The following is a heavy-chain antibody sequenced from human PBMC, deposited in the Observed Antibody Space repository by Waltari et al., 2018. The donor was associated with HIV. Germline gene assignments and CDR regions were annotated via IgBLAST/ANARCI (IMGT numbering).Heavy chain of an antibody. Sequence: DVQLVESGGGRAQPGGSLRLSCSASGFPFDIYGMMWVRQTPGKGLEWISYINSRSNVNAYADSGKGRFAVSRDQTKNSLFLHMNALRDEDTAIYFCARYFCSSSSCRGFDFWGRGTLVTVSS. V-gene: IGHV3-48*02. D-gene: IGHD3-3*01. CDR3: ARYFCSSSSCRGFDF. J-gene: IGHJ4*02. CDR2: INSRSNVN. CDR1: GFPFDIYG.